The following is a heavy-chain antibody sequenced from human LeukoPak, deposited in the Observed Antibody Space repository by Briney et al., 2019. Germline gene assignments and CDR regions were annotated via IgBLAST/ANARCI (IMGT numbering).Heavy chain of an antibody. V-gene: IGHV3-48*04. CDR2: ISSSGSTI. CDR1: GFTFSSYW. D-gene: IGHD1-26*01. Sequence: PGGSLRLSCAASGFTFSSYWMSWVRQAPGKGLEWVSYISSSGSTIYYADSVKGRFTISRDNAKNSLYLQMNSLRAEDTAVYYCARDEVGATRKHYYYGMDVWGQGTTVTVSS. CDR3: ARDEVGATRKHYYYGMDV. J-gene: IGHJ6*02.